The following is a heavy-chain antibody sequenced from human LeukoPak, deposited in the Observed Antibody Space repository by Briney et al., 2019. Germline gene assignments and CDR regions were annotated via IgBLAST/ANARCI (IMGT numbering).Heavy chain of an antibody. V-gene: IGHV3-30*03. CDR1: GFTFSSYG. CDR2: ISYDGSNK. CDR3: ARGSRGADS. D-gene: IGHD5-12*01. J-gene: IGHJ4*02. Sequence: PGGSLRLSCAASGFTFSSYGMHWVRQAPGKGLEWVAVISYDGSNKYYADSVKGRFTISRDNSKNTLYLQMNSLRAEDTAVYYCARGSRGADSWGQGTLVTVSS.